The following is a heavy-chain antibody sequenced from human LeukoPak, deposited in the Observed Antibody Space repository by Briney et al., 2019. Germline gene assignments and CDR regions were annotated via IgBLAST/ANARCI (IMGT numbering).Heavy chain of an antibody. V-gene: IGHV4-4*02. CDR3: ARAGYGDYPFDY. J-gene: IGHJ4*02. D-gene: IGHD4-17*01. CDR2: IYHSGST. CDR1: GGSISSSNW. Sequence: SETLSLTCAVSGGSISSSNWWSWVRQPPGKGLEWIGEIYHSGSTNYNPSLKSRVTISVDKSKNQFSLKLSSVTAAGTAVYYCARAGYGDYPFDYWGQGTLVTVSS.